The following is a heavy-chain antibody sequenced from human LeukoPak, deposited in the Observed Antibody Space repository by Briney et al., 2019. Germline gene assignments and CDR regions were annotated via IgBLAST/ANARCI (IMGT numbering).Heavy chain of an antibody. CDR2: IKEDGSAK. CDR1: GFPFSTHW. Sequence: PGGSLRLSCVASGFPFSTHWMSWVRQVPGKGLEWVGNIKEDGSAKYYVDSVKGRFTISRDNAKKSLYLQMNSLRAEDSAVYYCASGYLHDFWGQGTQVTVSS. J-gene: IGHJ4*02. D-gene: IGHD3-3*01. V-gene: IGHV3-7*01. CDR3: ASGYLHDF.